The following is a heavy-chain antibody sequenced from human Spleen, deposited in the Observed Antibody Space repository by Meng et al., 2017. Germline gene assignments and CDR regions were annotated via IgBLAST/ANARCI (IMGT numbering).Heavy chain of an antibody. D-gene: IGHD4-11*01. CDR1: GGSISSSNW. CDR3: ARGPTTMAHDFDY. V-gene: IGHV4-4*02. Sequence: LQESGPGLVKPSGTRSLPCAVSGGSISSSNWWSWVRQPPGKGLEWIGEIYHSGSTNYNPSLKSRVTISVDKSKNQFSLKLSSVTAADSAVYYCARGPTTMAHDFDYWGQGTLVTVAS. J-gene: IGHJ4*02. CDR2: IYHSGST.